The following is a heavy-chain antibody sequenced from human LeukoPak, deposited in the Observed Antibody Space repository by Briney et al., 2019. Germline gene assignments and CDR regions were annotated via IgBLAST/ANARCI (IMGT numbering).Heavy chain of an antibody. Sequence: GGSLRLSCAASGFTFSNSGMHWVRQAPGTGLEWVAFIRFDGSVKYYTDSVKGRFTISRDNSKNTLYLQMNSLRTEDTAVYYCARSNSYAFAYWGQGTLVTVSS. J-gene: IGHJ4*02. CDR2: IRFDGSVK. D-gene: IGHD3-16*01. CDR1: GFTFSNSG. V-gene: IGHV3-30*02. CDR3: ARSNSYAFAY.